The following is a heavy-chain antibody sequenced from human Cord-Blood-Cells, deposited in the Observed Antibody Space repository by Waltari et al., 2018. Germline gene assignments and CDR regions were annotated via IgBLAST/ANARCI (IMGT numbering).Heavy chain of an antibody. CDR3: ARAYSSSYYFDY. D-gene: IGHD6-6*01. CDR2: IYYSGST. CDR1: GGSISSSSSY. Sequence: QLQLQESGPGLVKPSETLSLTCTVSGGSISSSSSYWGWIRQPPVKGLEWIGSIYYSGSTYYDPSLKGRVDISVDTSKNQFSLKLSSVTAADTAVYYCARAYSSSYYFDYWGQGTLVTVSS. V-gene: IGHV4-39*01. J-gene: IGHJ4*02.